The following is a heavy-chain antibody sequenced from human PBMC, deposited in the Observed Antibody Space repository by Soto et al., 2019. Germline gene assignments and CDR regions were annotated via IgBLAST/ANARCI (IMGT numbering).Heavy chain of an antibody. CDR3: ATATISPVSATLYHYGMDV. D-gene: IGHD6-25*01. J-gene: IGHJ6*02. V-gene: IGHV1-69*01. CDR1: GGTFNNFA. CDR2: IMPVFHTT. Sequence: QVQLVQSGAEVKKPGSSVKVSCQASGGTFNNFAFTWVRQAPGQGLEWLDGIMPVFHTTNIAQTFQDRITIIADDFTNTVYMEMTSLRFDDTAVYYCATATISPVSATLYHYGMDVWGRGTTVTVSS.